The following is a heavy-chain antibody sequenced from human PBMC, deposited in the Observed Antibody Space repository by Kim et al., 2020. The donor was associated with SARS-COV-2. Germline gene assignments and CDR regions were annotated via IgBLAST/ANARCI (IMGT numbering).Heavy chain of an antibody. J-gene: IGHJ6*02. CDR3: ARDYALVALVTVVHYGMDV. Sequence: GRSLRLSCVASGFTFSSYEMNWVRQAPGKGLEWVSYISSSGSTIFYADSVKGRFTISRDNAKNSLYLHMNSLRAEDTAVYYCARDYALVALVTVVHYGMDVWGQGTTVTVSS. D-gene: IGHD2-2*01. V-gene: IGHV3-48*03. CDR1: GFTFSSYE. CDR2: ISSSGSTI.